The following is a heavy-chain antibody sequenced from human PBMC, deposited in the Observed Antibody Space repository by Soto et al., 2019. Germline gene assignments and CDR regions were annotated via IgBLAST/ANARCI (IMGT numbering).Heavy chain of an antibody. CDR2: ISGSGGST. Sequence: LRLSCAASGFTFSSYVMSWVRQAPGKGLEWVSAISGSGGSTYYGDSVKGRFTISRDNSKNTLYLQMNSLRAEDTAVYYCAKVRADYYDSSGPIDYWGQGTLVTVSS. CDR1: GFTFSSYV. J-gene: IGHJ4*02. V-gene: IGHV3-23*01. CDR3: AKVRADYYDSSGPIDY. D-gene: IGHD3-22*01.